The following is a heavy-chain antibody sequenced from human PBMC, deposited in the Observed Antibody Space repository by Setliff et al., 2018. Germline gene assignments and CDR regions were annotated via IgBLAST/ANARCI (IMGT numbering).Heavy chain of an antibody. Sequence: LRLSCAASGFTFSSYSMNWVRQAPGKGLEWVSYISSSSSTIYYADSVKGRFTISRDNAKNSLYLQMNSLRAEDTAVYYCARFYYDSSGYSEYFQHWGQGTLVTVSS. D-gene: IGHD3-22*01. V-gene: IGHV3-48*01. J-gene: IGHJ1*01. CDR3: ARFYYDSSGYSEYFQH. CDR2: ISSSSSTI. CDR1: GFTFSSYS.